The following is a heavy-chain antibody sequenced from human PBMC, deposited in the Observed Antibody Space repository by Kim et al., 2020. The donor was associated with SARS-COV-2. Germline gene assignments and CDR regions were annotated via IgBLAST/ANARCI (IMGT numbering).Heavy chain of an antibody. CDR3: ARQGEGSDY. D-gene: IGHD3-16*01. V-gene: IGHV4-39*01. CDR2: GGT. J-gene: IGHJ4*02. Sequence: GGTYYDPSLKSRVTISVDTCKNQFSLQLSSVTAADTAVYYCARQGEGSDYWGQGNLVTVSS.